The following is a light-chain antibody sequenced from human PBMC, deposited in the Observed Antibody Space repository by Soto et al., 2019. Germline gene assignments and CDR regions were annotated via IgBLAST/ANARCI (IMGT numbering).Light chain of an antibody. V-gene: IGKV3-15*01. Sequence: EIVMTQSPATLSVSPGERVTLSCRASQSVSSNLAWYQQKPGQAPRLLIYGASTRATGIPARFSGSGSGTEFTLTISSLQSGDFAVYYCQQYNNWPLTFGQGTRLEIK. CDR3: QQYNNWPLT. CDR1: QSVSSN. CDR2: GAS. J-gene: IGKJ5*01.